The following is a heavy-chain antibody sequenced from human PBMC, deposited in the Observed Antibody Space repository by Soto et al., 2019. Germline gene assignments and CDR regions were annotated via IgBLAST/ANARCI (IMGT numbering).Heavy chain of an antibody. CDR3: AKSPDFWSGYYAQYYFDY. D-gene: IGHD3-3*01. CDR1: GFTFSSYA. Sequence: PGGSLRLSCAASGFTFSSYAMSWVRQAPGKGLEWVSAISGSGGSTYYADSVKGRFTISRDNSKNTLYLQMNSLRAEDTAVYYCAKSPDFWSGYYAQYYFDYWGQGPLVTVSS. CDR2: ISGSGGST. J-gene: IGHJ4*02. V-gene: IGHV3-23*01.